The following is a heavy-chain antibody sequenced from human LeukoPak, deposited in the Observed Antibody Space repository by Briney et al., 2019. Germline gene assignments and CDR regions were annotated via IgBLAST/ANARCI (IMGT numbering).Heavy chain of an antibody. J-gene: IGHJ4*02. D-gene: IGHD5-18*01. V-gene: IGHV3-15*01. CDR1: GFTFSDYY. CDR3: TTDLAAMIRAVDH. Sequence: GGSLRLSCAASGFTFSDYYMSWVRQAPGKGLEWVGRIKSKTDGGTTDYTAPVKGRFTISRDDSKNTLYLQMNSLKTEDTAVYYCTTDLAAMIRAVDHWGQGTLVTVSS. CDR2: IKSKTDGGTT.